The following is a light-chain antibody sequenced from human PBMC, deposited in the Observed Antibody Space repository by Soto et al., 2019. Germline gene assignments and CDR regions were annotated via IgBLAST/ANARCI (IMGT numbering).Light chain of an antibody. CDR2: GAS. CDR3: QWHGYWKT. CDR1: QSVSSN. V-gene: IGKV3-15*01. Sequence: EIVVTQSPATLSVSPGERATLSCRASQSVSSNLAWYQQKPGQAPRLLIYGASTRAAGIPARFSGSGSGTDFTLTISGLQSEDFAVYYCQWHGYWKTFGQGTKVDIK. J-gene: IGKJ1*01.